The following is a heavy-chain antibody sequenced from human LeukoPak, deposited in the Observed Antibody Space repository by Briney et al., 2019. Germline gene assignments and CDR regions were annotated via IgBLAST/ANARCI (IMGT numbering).Heavy chain of an antibody. Sequence: GGSLRLSCAASGFTFSSYSMNWVRQAPGKGLEWVSFISSSSSYIYYADSVKGRFTISRDNAKNSLYLQMNSLRAEDTAVYYCAREHYDSSGYLVYWGQGTLVTVSS. J-gene: IGHJ4*02. D-gene: IGHD3-22*01. CDR3: AREHYDSSGYLVY. CDR1: GFTFSSYS. CDR2: ISSSSSYI. V-gene: IGHV3-21*01.